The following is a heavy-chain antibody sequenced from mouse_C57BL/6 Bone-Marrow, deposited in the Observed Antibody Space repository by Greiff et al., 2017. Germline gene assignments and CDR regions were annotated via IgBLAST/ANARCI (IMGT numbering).Heavy chain of an antibody. J-gene: IGHJ2*01. Sequence: EVHLVESGPELVKPGASVKISCKASGYSFTGYYMNWVKQSPEKSLEWIGEINPSTGGTTYNQKFKAKATLTVDKSSSTAYMQLKSLTSEDSAVYYCARPITTVVGYYFDYWGQGTTLTVSS. CDR2: INPSTGGT. CDR3: ARPITTVVGYYFDY. D-gene: IGHD1-1*01. CDR1: GYSFTGYY. V-gene: IGHV1-42*01.